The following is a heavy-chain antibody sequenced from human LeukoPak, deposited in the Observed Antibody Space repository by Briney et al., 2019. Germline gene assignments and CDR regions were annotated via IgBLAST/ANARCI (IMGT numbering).Heavy chain of an antibody. Sequence: PSETLSLTCTVAGGSISSYYWSWIRQPPGKGLEWIGYIYYSGSTNYNPSLKSRVTISVDTSKNQFSLKLSSVTAADTAVYYCARDQMAHTRWGQGTLVTVSS. J-gene: IGHJ4*02. CDR2: IYYSGST. D-gene: IGHD2-8*01. CDR1: GGSISSYY. V-gene: IGHV4-59*01. CDR3: ARDQMAHTR.